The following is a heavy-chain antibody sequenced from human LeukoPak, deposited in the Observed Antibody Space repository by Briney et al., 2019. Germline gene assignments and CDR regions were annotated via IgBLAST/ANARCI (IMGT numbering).Heavy chain of an antibody. Sequence: SETLSLTCTVSGGSISSYYWSWLRQPPGKGLEWIGYIYYSGSTNYNPSLKSRVTISVDTSKNQFSLKLSSVTAADTAVYYCARRGGSSSYAPTTFDYWGQGTLVTVSS. CDR3: ARRGGSSSYAPTTFDY. CDR1: GGSISSYY. V-gene: IGHV4-59*01. J-gene: IGHJ4*02. D-gene: IGHD6-13*01. CDR2: IYYSGST.